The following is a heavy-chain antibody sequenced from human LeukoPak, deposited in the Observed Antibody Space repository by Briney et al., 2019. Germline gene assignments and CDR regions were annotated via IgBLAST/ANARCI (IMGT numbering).Heavy chain of an antibody. CDR3: ARDVSSTPNWEFDY. J-gene: IGHJ4*02. Sequence: VASVKVSCKTSGYTFADYFIHWVRQAPGQGLEWMGRINANGGGTEYQQKFQGRVTMTRDTSISTAYVEVNWLISDDTAIYYCARDVSSTPNWEFDYWGQGTLVTVSS. CDR1: GYTFADYF. CDR2: INANGGGT. D-gene: IGHD1-26*01. V-gene: IGHV1-2*06.